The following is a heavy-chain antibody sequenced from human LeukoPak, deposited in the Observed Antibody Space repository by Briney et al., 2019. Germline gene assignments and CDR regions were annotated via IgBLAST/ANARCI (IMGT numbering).Heavy chain of an antibody. J-gene: IGHJ4*02. CDR1: GFTFSGYS. CDR3: ARGHPPDYDFWSGHYYFDY. Sequence: GRSLRLSCAASGFTFSGYSMNWVRQAPGKGLEWVSSISSSSSYIYYADSVKGRFTISRDNAKNSLYLQMNSLRAEDTAVYYCARGHPPDYDFWSGHYYFDYWGQGTLVTVSS. D-gene: IGHD3-3*01. CDR2: ISSSSSYI. V-gene: IGHV3-21*01.